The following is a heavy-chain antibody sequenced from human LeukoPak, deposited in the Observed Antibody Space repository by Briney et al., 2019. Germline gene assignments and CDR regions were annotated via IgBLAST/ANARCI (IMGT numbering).Heavy chain of an antibody. Sequence: ASVKVSCKASGYTFTSYYMHWVRQAPGQGLEWVGIINPSGGSTSYAQKFQGRVTMTRDTSTSTVYMEPSSLRSEDTAVYYCARIAYCGGDCYLNSLDYWGQGTLVTVSS. J-gene: IGHJ4*02. CDR1: GYTFTSYY. V-gene: IGHV1-46*03. CDR2: INPSGGST. CDR3: ARIAYCGGDCYLNSLDY. D-gene: IGHD2-21*01.